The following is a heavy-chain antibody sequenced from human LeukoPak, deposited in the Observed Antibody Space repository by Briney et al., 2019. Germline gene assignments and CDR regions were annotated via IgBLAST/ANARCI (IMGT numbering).Heavy chain of an antibody. V-gene: IGHV3-64*01. CDR3: ATGGDYSRGGADY. J-gene: IGHJ4*02. CDR2: ISSNGGST. Sequence: GGSLRLSCAASGFTFSSYAMHWVRQAPGKGLEYVSAISSNGGSTYYANSVKGRFTISRDNSKNTLYLQMGSLRAEDMAVYYCATGGDYSRGGADYGGQETLVPAPS. CDR1: GFTFSSYA. D-gene: IGHD6-19*01.